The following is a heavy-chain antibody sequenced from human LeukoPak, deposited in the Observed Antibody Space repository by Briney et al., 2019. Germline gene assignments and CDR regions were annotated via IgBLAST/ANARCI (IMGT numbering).Heavy chain of an antibody. CDR3: ARSRPYGEDY. D-gene: IGHD4-17*01. V-gene: IGHV3-7*04. J-gene: IGHJ4*02. CDR2: IKKDGSDK. Sequence: GGSLRLSCAASGYTFSDNWMSWVRQAPGKGLERVANIKKDGSDKYYVDPVKGRFTISRDNAKNSLYLQMNSLRAEDTAVYYCARSRPYGEDYWGQGTLVTVSS. CDR1: GYTFSDNW.